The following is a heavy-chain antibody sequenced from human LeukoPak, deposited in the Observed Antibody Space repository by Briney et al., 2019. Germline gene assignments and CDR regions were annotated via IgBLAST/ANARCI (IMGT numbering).Heavy chain of an antibody. D-gene: IGHD3-10*01. CDR1: GFTFSSYS. Sequence: GGSLRLSCAASGFTFSSYSMNWVRQAPGKGLEWVSSISSSSSYIYYADSVKGRFTISRDNAKNSLYLQMNSLRAEDTAVYYCARDLSIQWFGVNWFDPWGQGTLVTVSS. J-gene: IGHJ5*02. CDR3: ARDLSIQWFGVNWFDP. CDR2: ISSSSSYI. V-gene: IGHV3-21*01.